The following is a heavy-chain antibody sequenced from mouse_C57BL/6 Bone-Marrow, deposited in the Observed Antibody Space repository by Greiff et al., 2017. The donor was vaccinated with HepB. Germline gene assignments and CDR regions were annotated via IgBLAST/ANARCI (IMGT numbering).Heavy chain of an antibody. CDR1: GYTFTSYW. J-gene: IGHJ3*01. V-gene: IGHV1-64*01. Sequence: QVQLQQSGAELVKPGASVKLSCKASGYTFTSYWMHWVKQRPGQGLEWIGMIHPNSGSTNYNEKFKSKATLTVDKSSSTAYMQLSSLTSEDSAVYYCARKPPYYYGSSWFAYWGQGTLVTVSA. CDR3: ARKPPYYYGSSWFAY. D-gene: IGHD1-1*01. CDR2: IHPNSGST.